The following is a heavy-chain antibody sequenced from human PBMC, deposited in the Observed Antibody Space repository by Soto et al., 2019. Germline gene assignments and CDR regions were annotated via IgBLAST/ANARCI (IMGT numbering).Heavy chain of an antibody. CDR3: GRLEFYYSDESGESTLRYFDL. CDR2: IFRDGTT. D-gene: IGHD2-15*01. J-gene: IGHJ2*01. CDR1: GFSVSSTY. V-gene: IGHV3-53*01. Sequence: EEQLVGSGGGLIQPGGSLRLSCEASGFSVSSTYMGWVRQGPGQGLEWVSIIFRDGTTFDADSVRGRFSISRDNFRNTVFLQMNSLRGDDTAVYHCGRLEFYYSDESGESTLRYFDLWGRGALVTVSS.